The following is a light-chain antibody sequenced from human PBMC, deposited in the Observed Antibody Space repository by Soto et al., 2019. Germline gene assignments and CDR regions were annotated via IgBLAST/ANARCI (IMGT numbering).Light chain of an antibody. J-gene: IGKJ4*01. CDR3: QQSLN. V-gene: IGKV3-15*01. CDR1: QSVSSN. CDR2: GAS. Sequence: DIVMTQSPATLSVSPGESATLSCRASQSVSSNLAWDQQKPGQAPRLLIYGASTRATGIPARFSGSGSGTEFTLTISSLQSEDFAVYYCQQSLNCGGGNKGAIK.